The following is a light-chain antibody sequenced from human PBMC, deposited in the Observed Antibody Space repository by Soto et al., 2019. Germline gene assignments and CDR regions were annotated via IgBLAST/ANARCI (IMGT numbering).Light chain of an antibody. V-gene: IGKV1-39*01. CDR2: AAS. J-gene: IGKJ1*01. CDR1: QSISSY. CDR3: QQSYSSPWT. Sequence: DIQMTQSPFSLSASVGDRVTITCRASQSISSYLNWYQQKPGKAPKVLIYAASSLQRGVPSRFSGSGSGTDFTLTISSLQPEDSATYHCQQSYSSPWTFGQGTKVETK.